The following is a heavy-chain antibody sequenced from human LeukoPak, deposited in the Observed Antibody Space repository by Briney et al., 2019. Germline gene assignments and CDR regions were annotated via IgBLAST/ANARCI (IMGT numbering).Heavy chain of an antibody. CDR3: ARQYDYYYYMDV. V-gene: IGHV5-51*01. Sequence: GESLKISCKASGYSFTTYWIGWVRQVPGKGLEWMGIIYPGDSDTRYSPSFQGQVTISADKSISTAYLQWSSLKASDTAIYYCARQYDYYYYMDVWGKGTTVTVSS. CDR1: GYSFTTYW. J-gene: IGHJ6*03. CDR2: IYPGDSDT.